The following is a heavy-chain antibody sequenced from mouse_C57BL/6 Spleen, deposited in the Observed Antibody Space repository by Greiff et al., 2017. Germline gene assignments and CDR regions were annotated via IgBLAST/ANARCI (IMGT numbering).Heavy chain of an antibody. CDR3: ARLTVTFGLDY. J-gene: IGHJ2*01. Sequence: EVMLVESGGDLVKPGGSLKLSCAASGFTFSSYGMSWVRQTPDKRLEWVATISSGGSYTYYPDSVKGRFTISRDNAKNTLYLQMSSLKSEYTAMYYCARLTVTFGLDYWGQGTTLTVSS. V-gene: IGHV5-6*01. CDR1: GFTFSSYG. CDR2: ISSGGSYT. D-gene: IGHD4-1*01.